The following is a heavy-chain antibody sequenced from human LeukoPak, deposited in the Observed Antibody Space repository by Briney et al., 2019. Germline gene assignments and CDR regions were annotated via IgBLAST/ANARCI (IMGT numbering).Heavy chain of an antibody. D-gene: IGHD6-13*01. CDR2: IYYSGST. Sequence: SETLSLTCTVSGGSISSYYWSWIRQPPGKGLEWIGYIYYSGSTNYNPSLKSRVTISVDTSKNQFSLKLSSVTAADTAVYYCAREEIAAAGTYPAGYFDYWGQRTLVTVSS. J-gene: IGHJ4*02. CDR3: AREEIAAAGTYPAGYFDY. V-gene: IGHV4-59*01. CDR1: GGSISSYY.